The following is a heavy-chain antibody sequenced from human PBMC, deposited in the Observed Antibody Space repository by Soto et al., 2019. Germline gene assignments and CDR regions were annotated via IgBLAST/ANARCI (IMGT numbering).Heavy chain of an antibody. CDR3: ARATTNYYYYYMDV. CDR1: GFTVSSNY. J-gene: IGHJ6*03. Sequence: GGSLRLSCAASGFTVSSNYMGGVRQAPGKGLEWVSVIYSGGSTYYADSVKGRFTISRDNSKNTLYLQMNSLRAEDTAVYYCARATTNYYYYYMDVWGKGTTVTVSS. CDR2: IYSGGST. D-gene: IGHD1-7*01. V-gene: IGHV3-66*01.